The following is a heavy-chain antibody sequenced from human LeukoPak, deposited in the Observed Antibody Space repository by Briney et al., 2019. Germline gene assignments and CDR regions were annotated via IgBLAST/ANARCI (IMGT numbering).Heavy chain of an antibody. J-gene: IGHJ4*02. V-gene: IGHV3-7*01. CDR1: GFSFSNNW. D-gene: IGHD1-26*01. CDR3: ARLLSGSYWSLGHYFDY. Sequence: PGGSLRLSXAASGFSFSNNWMTWVCQASGRGVEWVANIKEDGSEKDYVEFVKGRFTISRDNAKNSMYPQMNRLRADDTAVYYCARLLSGSYWSLGHYFDYWGQGALVTVSS. CDR2: IKEDGSEK.